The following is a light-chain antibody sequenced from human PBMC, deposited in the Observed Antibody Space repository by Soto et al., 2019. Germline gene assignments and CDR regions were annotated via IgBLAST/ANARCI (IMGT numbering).Light chain of an antibody. J-gene: IGKJ1*01. V-gene: IGKV3-15*01. CDR3: QQYNNGPPWT. CDR2: GAS. Sequence: EKVMTQSPATVSVSPGERATLTCRASQSVSSNLAWYQQKPGQAPRLLIYGASTRATGIPARFSGSGSGTEFTLTISSLQSEDFAVYYCQQYNNGPPWTFGQGAKVDIK. CDR1: QSVSSN.